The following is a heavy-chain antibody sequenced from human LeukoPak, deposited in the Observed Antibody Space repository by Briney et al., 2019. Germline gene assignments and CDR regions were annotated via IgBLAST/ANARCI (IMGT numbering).Heavy chain of an antibody. J-gene: IGHJ4*02. D-gene: IGHD5-18*01. CDR2: INPNTGDT. Sequence: ASVSVSCTASGYTFTAYYMHWVRQAPGQGLEWMGWINPNTGDTNYAQTFQGRVTMTRDTSINTAYMELSRLRSDDTAVYYCARPRISSGYIYAYLYWGQGTLVTVSS. V-gene: IGHV1-2*02. CDR1: GYTFTAYY. CDR3: ARPRISSGYIYAYLY.